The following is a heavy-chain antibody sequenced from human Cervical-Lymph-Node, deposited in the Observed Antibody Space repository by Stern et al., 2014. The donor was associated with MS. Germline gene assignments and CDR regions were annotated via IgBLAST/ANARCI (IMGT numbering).Heavy chain of an antibody. CDR1: GGSLSSYY. D-gene: IGHD6-19*01. CDR2: IYYSGST. J-gene: IGHJ4*02. Sequence: VQLVESGPGLVKPSETLSLTCTVSGGSLSSYYWSWIRQPPGKGLEGIGYIYYSGSTNYNPSLKSRVTISVDTSKNQFSLKLSSVTAADTAVYYCARVSEQWLVPFDYWGQGTLVTVSS. CDR3: ARVSEQWLVPFDY. V-gene: IGHV4-59*01.